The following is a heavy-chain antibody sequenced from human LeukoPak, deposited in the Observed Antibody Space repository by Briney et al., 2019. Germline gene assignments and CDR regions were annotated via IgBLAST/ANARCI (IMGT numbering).Heavy chain of an antibody. CDR1: GFTFSDYA. CDR3: ARTTTFAPHFDY. CDR2: ISGSATNT. Sequence: PGGSLRLSCAVSGFTFSDYAMSWVRQAPGKGLEWVSGISGSATNTYYGDSVKGRFTISRDNSKNTVFLQMTSLRAEDTAVYYCARTTTFAPHFDYWGQGTLVTVSS. J-gene: IGHJ4*02. D-gene: IGHD1-1*01. V-gene: IGHV3-23*01.